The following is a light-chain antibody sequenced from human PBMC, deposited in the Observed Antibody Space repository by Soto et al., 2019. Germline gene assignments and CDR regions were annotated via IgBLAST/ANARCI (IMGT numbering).Light chain of an antibody. CDR2: GTS. Sequence: ENVLTQSPGTLSLSPGERATLSCRASQSVDSSYLAWYQQKPGQAPRLLIYGTSSRATGIPDRFSGSGSGTDFTLTINRLEPEDFAVYYCQQYGSSLYTFGQGPKLEIK. CDR3: QQYGSSLYT. CDR1: QSVDSSY. V-gene: IGKV3-20*01. J-gene: IGKJ2*01.